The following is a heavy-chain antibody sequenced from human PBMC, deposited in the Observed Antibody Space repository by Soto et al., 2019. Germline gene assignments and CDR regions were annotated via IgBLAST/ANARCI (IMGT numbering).Heavy chain of an antibody. CDR2: ISYDGSNK. D-gene: IGHD2-15*01. CDR3: AKWDCSGGSCDSPLDD. V-gene: IGHV3-30*18. CDR1: GFTFSSYG. Sequence: QVQLVESGGGVVQPGRSLRLSCAASGFTFSSYGMHWVRQSPGKGLEWVAVISYDGSNKYYADSAKGRFTISRDNSKNTLYLEMNSLRVEDTAVYHCAKWDCSGGSCDSPLDDWGQGTLVTVSS. J-gene: IGHJ4*02.